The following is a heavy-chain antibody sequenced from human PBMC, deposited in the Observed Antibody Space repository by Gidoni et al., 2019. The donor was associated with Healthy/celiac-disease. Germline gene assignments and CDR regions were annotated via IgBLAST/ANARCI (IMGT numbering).Heavy chain of an antibody. Sequence: TNFNPCLKSRVTISVDTSKNQFSLKLSSVTAADTAVYYCARPQRYGDSYVRSAFSFDLWGRGTLVTVSS. CDR2: T. D-gene: IGHD4-17*01. J-gene: IGHJ2*01. CDR3: ARPQRYGDSYVRSAFSFDL. V-gene: IGHV4-59*08.